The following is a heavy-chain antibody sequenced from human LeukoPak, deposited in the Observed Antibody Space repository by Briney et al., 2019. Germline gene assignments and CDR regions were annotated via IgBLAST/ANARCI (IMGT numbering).Heavy chain of an antibody. V-gene: IGHV3-7*01. CDR3: ARVKNYVWGSYRHYYFDY. CDR2: IWQEGSEK. CDR1: GFTFSSHW. J-gene: IGHJ4*02. D-gene: IGHD3-16*02. Sequence: GGSLRLSCAASGFTFSSHWMSWVRQAPGKGLEWVANIWQEGSEKYYVDSVKGRFTISRDNAENTLYLQMNSLRAEDTAVYYCARVKNYVWGSYRHYYFDYWGQGTLVTVSS.